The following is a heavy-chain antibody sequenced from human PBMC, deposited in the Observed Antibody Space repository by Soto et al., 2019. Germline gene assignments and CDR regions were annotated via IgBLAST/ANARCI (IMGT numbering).Heavy chain of an antibody. CDR1: GFTFSSYW. J-gene: IGHJ6*02. CDR3: ARDLYGYDLFGGYYYYGMDV. D-gene: IGHD5-12*01. CDR2: IKQDGSEK. Sequence: GGSLRLSCAASGFTFSSYWMSWVRQAPGKGLEWVANIKQDGSEKYYVDSVKGRFTISRDNAKNSLYLQMNSLRAEDTAVYYCARDLYGYDLFGGYYYYGMDVWGQGTTVTVSS. V-gene: IGHV3-7*05.